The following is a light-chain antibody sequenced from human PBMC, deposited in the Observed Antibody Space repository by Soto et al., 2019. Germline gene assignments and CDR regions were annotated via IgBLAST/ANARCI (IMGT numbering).Light chain of an antibody. CDR2: GVS. CDR3: RQDNNWPSWT. Sequence: IVLTQAPVVMSVYPGESATLSCRVCHSVGPNFVWYQQKCGRAPRLLMYGVSTRATGVPARLSGSGSGTEFTLPISSMQPEDFAVYYCRQDNNWPSWTFGQGTKVDIK. J-gene: IGKJ1*01. V-gene: IGKV3-15*01. CDR1: HSVGPN.